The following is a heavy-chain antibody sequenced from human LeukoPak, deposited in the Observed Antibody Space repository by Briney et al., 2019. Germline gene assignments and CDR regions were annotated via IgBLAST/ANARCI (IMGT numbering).Heavy chain of an antibody. J-gene: IGHJ4*02. V-gene: IGHV3-33*01. CDR1: GFTFSSYG. CDR3: ARDEHYYGSGSYGY. Sequence: GGSLRLSCAASGFTFSSYGMHWVRQAPGKGLEWVAVIWYDGSNKYYADSVKGRFTISRDNSKNTLYLQMNSLRAEDTAVYYCARDEHYYGSGSYGYWGQGTLVTVSS. D-gene: IGHD3-10*01. CDR2: IWYDGSNK.